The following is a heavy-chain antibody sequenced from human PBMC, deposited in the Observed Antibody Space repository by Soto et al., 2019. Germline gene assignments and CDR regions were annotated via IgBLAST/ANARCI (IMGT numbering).Heavy chain of an antibody. CDR2: MNPNSGNT. CDR3: ARTTVTRGHAFDI. Sequence: ASVKVSCKASGYTFTSYDINWVRQATGQGLEWMGWMNPNSGNTGYAQKFQGRVTMTRNTSISTAYMELSSLRSEDTAVYYCARTTVTRGHAFDIWGQGTMVTVSS. V-gene: IGHV1-8*01. CDR1: GYTFTSYD. D-gene: IGHD4-17*01. J-gene: IGHJ3*02.